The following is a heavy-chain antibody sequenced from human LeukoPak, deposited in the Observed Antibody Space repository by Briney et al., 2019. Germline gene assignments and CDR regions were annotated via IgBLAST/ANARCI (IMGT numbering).Heavy chain of an antibody. J-gene: IGHJ5*02. V-gene: IGHV3-30-3*01. CDR2: ISYDGSNK. CDR3: ARVGGSSGWNLGWFDP. D-gene: IGHD6-19*01. CDR1: GFTFTSYA. Sequence: GGSLRLSCAASGFTFTSYAMHWVRQAPGKGLEWVAVISYDGSNKYYADSVKGRFTISRDNFKNTLYVQMNSLRAEDTAVYYCARVGGSSGWNLGWFDPWGQGTLVTVSS.